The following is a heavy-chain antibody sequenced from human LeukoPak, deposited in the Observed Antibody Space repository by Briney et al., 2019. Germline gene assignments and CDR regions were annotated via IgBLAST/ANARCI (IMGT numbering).Heavy chain of an antibody. D-gene: IGHD2-15*01. CDR2: INHSGST. J-gene: IGHJ3*02. CDR3: ARVCDDIVVVVAAMGAFDI. CDR1: GGSITTYY. V-gene: IGHV4-34*01. Sequence: SETLSLTCTVSGGSITTYYWSWIRQPPGKGLEWIGEINHSGSTNYNPSLKSRVAISVDTSKNQFSLKLSSVTAADTAVYYCARVCDDIVVVVAAMGAFDIWGQGTMVTVSS.